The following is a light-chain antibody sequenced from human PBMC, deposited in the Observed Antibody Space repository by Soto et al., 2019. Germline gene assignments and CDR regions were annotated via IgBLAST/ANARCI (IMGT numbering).Light chain of an antibody. CDR1: ALPKQY. J-gene: IGLJ1*01. Sequence: SYELTHPPSVSVSPGQTARITCSGDALPKQYAYWYQQKPGQAPVLVIYKDSERPSGIPERFSGSSSGTTVTLTISGVQAEDEADYYCQSADRSGTYVFGTGTKVTAL. CDR2: KDS. CDR3: QSADRSGTYV. V-gene: IGLV3-25*02.